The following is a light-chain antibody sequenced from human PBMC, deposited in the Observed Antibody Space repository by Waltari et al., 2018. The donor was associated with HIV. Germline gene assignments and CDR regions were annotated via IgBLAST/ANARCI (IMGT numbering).Light chain of an antibody. CDR1: SSNIGSNT. CDR3: ATWDDSLNGWV. CDR2: SNN. Sequence: QSVLTQPPSASGTPGQRVTISCSGSSSNIGSNTVNWYQHLPGTAPKVLIYSNNQRPSGVPDRFSGSMSGTSASLAISGLRSEDEADYYCATWDDSLNGWVFGGGTKLTVL. V-gene: IGLV1-44*01. J-gene: IGLJ3*02.